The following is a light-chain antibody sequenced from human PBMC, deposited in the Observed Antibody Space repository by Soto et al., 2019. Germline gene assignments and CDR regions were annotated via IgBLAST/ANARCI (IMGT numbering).Light chain of an antibody. J-gene: IGKJ1*01. V-gene: IGKV3-20*01. CDR2: GAS. Sequence: ESVLTQSPGTLSFSPGERATLSCRASQPVSGSHLAWYQQRPGRAPRLLIYGASSRATGIPDRFSGSGSGTDFTLTISRLEPEDFAVYYCQQYGRSPWTFGQGTKVDIK. CDR1: QPVSGSH. CDR3: QQYGRSPWT.